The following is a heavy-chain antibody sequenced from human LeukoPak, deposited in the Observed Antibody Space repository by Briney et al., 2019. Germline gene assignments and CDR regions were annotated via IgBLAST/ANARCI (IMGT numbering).Heavy chain of an antibody. V-gene: IGHV3-7*01. J-gene: IGHJ4*02. CDR3: ARASITMARGELVFYFDY. D-gene: IGHD3-10*01. Sequence: GGSLRLSCAASGFTFSSYWMSWVRRAPGKGLEWVANIKQDGSEKYYVDSVKGRFTISRDNAKNSLYLQINSLRAEDTAVYYCARASITMARGELVFYFDYWGQGTLVTVSS. CDR1: GFTFSSYW. CDR2: IKQDGSEK.